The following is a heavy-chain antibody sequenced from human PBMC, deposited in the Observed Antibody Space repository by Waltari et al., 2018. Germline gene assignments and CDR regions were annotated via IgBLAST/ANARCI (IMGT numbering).Heavy chain of an antibody. V-gene: IGHV3-7*01. CDR1: GFTFSSYW. CDR3: AREEWHVRYFDH. CDR2: IKQDGSDK. Sequence: EVQLVESGGGLVQPGGSLRLSCAASGFTFSSYWMSWVRQAPGQGVEWVANIKQDGSDKYYVDAVKGRFTISIDNAKNSLYLQMNSLRAEDTAVYYCAREEWHVRYFDHWGQGTLVTVSS. D-gene: IGHD3-3*01. J-gene: IGHJ4*02.